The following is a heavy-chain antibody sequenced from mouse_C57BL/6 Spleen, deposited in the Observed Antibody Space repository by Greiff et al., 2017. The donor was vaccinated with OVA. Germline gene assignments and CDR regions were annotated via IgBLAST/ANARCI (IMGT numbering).Heavy chain of an antibody. CDR1: GFSLTSYG. V-gene: IGHV2-2*01. CDR3: ARKGGSYYAYDGAMDY. Sequence: VQLQQSGPGLVQPSQSLSITCTVSGFSLTSYGVHWVRQSPGKGLEWLGVIWSGGSTDYNAAFISRLSISKDNSKSQVFLKRNSLQSDDTAIYYCARKGGSYYAYDGAMDYWGQGTSVTVSS. CDR2: IWSGGST. J-gene: IGHJ4*01. D-gene: IGHD2-2*01.